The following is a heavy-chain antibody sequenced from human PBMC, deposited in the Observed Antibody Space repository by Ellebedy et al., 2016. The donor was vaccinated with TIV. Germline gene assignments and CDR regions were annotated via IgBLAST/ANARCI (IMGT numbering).Heavy chain of an antibody. Sequence: GESLKISCAASGFIFSNNWMHWVRQAPGKGLVWVSRVIDDESSAIYADSVKGRFTISRDNAKNTLYLQMNSLRAEDTAVYYCARGGCDRTSCLDYWGQGTLVTVSS. D-gene: IGHD2-2*01. V-gene: IGHV3-74*01. CDR2: VIDDESSA. J-gene: IGHJ4*02. CDR1: GFIFSNNW. CDR3: ARGGCDRTSCLDY.